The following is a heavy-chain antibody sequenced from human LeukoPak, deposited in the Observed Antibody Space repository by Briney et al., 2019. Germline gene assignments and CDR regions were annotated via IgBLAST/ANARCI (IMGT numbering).Heavy chain of an antibody. D-gene: IGHD2-15*01. CDR2: INTDGSST. J-gene: IGHJ4*02. CDR1: GFTFSTYW. CDR3: ARDGASYCSGGSCYFGY. V-gene: IGHV3-74*01. Sequence: PGGSLRLSCAASGFTFSTYWMHWVRQAPGKGLVWVSLINTDGSSTNYADSVKGRFTISRDNAKNSLYLQMSSLRADDTAVYYCARDGASYCSGGSCYFGYWGQGTLVTVSS.